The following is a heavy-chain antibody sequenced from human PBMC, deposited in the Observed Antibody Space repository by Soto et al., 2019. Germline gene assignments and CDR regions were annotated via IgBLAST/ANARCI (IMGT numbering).Heavy chain of an antibody. CDR2: IYYSGST. J-gene: IGHJ6*03. V-gene: IGHV4-59*08. CDR3: ARLGYSSSSWNYYYYYMDV. CDR1: GGSISSYY. D-gene: IGHD6-6*01. Sequence: PSETLSLTCTVSGGSISSYYWSWIRQPPGKGLEWIGYIYYSGSTNYNPSLKSRVTRSVDTSKNQFSLKLSSVTAADTAVYYCARLGYSSSSWNYYYYYMDVWGRGTTVTVSS.